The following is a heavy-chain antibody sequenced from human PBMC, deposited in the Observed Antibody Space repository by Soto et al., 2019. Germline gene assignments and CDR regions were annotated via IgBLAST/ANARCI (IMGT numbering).Heavy chain of an antibody. CDR3: AREGFGGGWFDP. V-gene: IGHV4-39*07. CDR1: GGSISSSSYY. CDR2: IYYSGST. Sequence: SETLSLTCTVSGGSISSSSYYWGWIRQPPGKGLEWIGSIYYSGSTYYNPSLKSRVTISVDTSKNQFSLKLSSVTAADTAVYYCAREGFGGGWFDPWGQGTLVTVSS. J-gene: IGHJ5*02. D-gene: IGHD3-16*01.